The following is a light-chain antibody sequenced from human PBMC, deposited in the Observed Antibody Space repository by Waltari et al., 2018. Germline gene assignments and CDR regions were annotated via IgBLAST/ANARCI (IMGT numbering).Light chain of an antibody. V-gene: IGKV3-11*01. CDR3: QQSYSTPLIT. J-gene: IGKJ5*01. Sequence: EIVLTQSPATLSLSPGERATLSCRASQSVSSYLAWYQQKPGQAPRLLIYDASNRATGIPARFSGSGSGTDFTLTISSLEPEDFATYYCQQSYSTPLITFGQGTRLEIK. CDR1: QSVSSY. CDR2: DAS.